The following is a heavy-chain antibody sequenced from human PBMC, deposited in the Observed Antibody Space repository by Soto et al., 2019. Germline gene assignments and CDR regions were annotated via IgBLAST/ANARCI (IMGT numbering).Heavy chain of an antibody. V-gene: IGHV1-3*01. D-gene: IGHD6-13*01. Sequence: ASVKVSCKASGYTFTSYAMHWVRQAPGQRLEWMGWINAGNGNTKYSQKFQGRVTITRDTSASTAYMELSSLRSEDTAVYYCAREDSSSWYVSHFDYWGQGTLVTVSS. CDR1: GYTFTSYA. CDR2: INAGNGNT. CDR3: AREDSSSWYVSHFDY. J-gene: IGHJ4*02.